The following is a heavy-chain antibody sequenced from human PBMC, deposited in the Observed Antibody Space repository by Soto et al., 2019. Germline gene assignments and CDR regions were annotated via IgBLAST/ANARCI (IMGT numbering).Heavy chain of an antibody. CDR1: GGSISSGGYS. CDR3: DSTPLRELELRLDY. D-gene: IGHD1-7*01. Sequence: SETLSLTCAVSGGSISSGGYSWSWIRQPPGKGLEWIGYIYHSGSTYYNPSLKSRVTISVDRSKNQFSLKLSSVTAADTAVYYCDSTPLRELELRLDYWGQGNLVTVS. J-gene: IGHJ4*02. CDR2: IYHSGST. V-gene: IGHV4-30-2*01.